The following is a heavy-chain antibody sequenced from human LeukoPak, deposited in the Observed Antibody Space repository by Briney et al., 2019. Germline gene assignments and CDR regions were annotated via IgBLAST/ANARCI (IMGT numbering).Heavy chain of an antibody. V-gene: IGHV3-30*03. D-gene: IGHD5-24*01. Sequence: GRSLRLTCAASEFTFSAYGMHWLRQRPGKGLESLAVISPDASETYYANSVKGRFTISRDNSKNTLYLQMNSLRGDETAVYFCARAQRDGYIQIDYWGQGTLVTVSS. CDR3: ARAQRDGYIQIDY. J-gene: IGHJ4*02. CDR2: ISPDASET. CDR1: EFTFSAYG.